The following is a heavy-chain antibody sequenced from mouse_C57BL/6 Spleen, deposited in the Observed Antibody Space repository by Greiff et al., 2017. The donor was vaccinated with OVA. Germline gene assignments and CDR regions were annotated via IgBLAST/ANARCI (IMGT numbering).Heavy chain of an antibody. D-gene: IGHD2-3*01. CDR2: INPNNGGT. Sequence: EVQLQQSGPELVKPGASVKISCKASGYTFTDYNMHWVKQSHGKSLEWIGYINPNNGGTSYNQKFKGKATLTVNKSSSTAYMELRSLTSEDSEVYYCASYSGYYTWCAYWGQGTLVTVSA. J-gene: IGHJ3*01. CDR3: ASYSGYYTWCAY. V-gene: IGHV1-22*01. CDR1: GYTFTDYN.